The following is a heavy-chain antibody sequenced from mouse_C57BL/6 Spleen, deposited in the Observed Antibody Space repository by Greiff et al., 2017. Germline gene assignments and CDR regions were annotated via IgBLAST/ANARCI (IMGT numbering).Heavy chain of an antibody. V-gene: IGHV1-7*01. CDR3: ARSRENYFDY. J-gene: IGHJ2*01. Sequence: VQLQESGAELAKPGASVKLSCKASGYTFTSYWMHWVKQRPGQGLEWIGYINPSSGYTKYNQKFKVKATLTADKSSSTAYMQLSSLTYEDSAVYYCARSRENYFDYWGQGTTLTVSS. CDR1: GYTFTSYW. CDR2: INPSSGYT.